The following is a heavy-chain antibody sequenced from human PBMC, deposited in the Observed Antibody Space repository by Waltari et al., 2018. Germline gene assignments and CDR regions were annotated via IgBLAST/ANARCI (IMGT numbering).Heavy chain of an antibody. CDR2: FDPEDGET. Sequence: QVQLVQSGAEVKKPGASVKVSCKVSGYTLTELSMHWVRQAPGKGLEWMGGFDPEDGETIYAQKFQGRVTMTEETSTDTAYMELGSLRSEDTAVYYCASGAYYYDSSGWGWFDPWGQGTLVTVSS. J-gene: IGHJ5*02. V-gene: IGHV1-24*01. D-gene: IGHD3-22*01. CDR1: GYTLTELS. CDR3: ASGAYYYDSSGWGWFDP.